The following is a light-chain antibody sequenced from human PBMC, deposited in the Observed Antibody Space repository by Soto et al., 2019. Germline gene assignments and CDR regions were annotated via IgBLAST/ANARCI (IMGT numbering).Light chain of an antibody. CDR2: RNN. Sequence: QAVLTQPPSASGTPGQRFTISCSGSSSNIGSNYVYWYQQLPGTAPKLLIYRNNQRPSGVPDRFSGSNSGTSASLAISGLRSEDEADYYCSAWDDSLRAVIFGGGTKVTVL. CDR1: SSNIGSNY. CDR3: SAWDDSLRAVI. J-gene: IGLJ2*01. V-gene: IGLV1-47*01.